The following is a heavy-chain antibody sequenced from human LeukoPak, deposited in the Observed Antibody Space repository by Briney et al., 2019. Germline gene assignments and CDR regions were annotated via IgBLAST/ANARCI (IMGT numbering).Heavy chain of an antibody. CDR1: VFTFSSCA. CDR3: ARVVTPTARHTEQPFDY. CDR2: ISSDGRNK. V-gene: IGHV3-30*04. J-gene: IGHJ4*02. Sequence: GGSLRLSCASSVFTFSSCAVHWVRQAPARGLEWVAVISSDGRNKYYEDSVKGRFTISIDNSKNTLYLQMNSLRPDDTAVYYCARVVTPTARHTEQPFDYWGQRTLVSVSS. D-gene: IGHD4-17*01.